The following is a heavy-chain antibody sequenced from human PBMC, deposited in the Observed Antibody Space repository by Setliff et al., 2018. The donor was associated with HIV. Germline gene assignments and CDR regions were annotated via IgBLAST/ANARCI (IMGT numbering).Heavy chain of an antibody. CDR2: ISAYTGKT. CDR1: GYTFTSYG. Sequence: ASVKVSCKASGYTFTSYGISWVRQAPGQGLEWMGWISAYTGKTNYAQKLQGRVTMTTDTSTSTAYMELRSLRSDDTAMYYRARDFIRDSSGYSHAEYFQHWGQGTLVTVSS. D-gene: IGHD3-22*01. V-gene: IGHV1-18*01. CDR3: ARDFIRDSSGYSHAEYFQH. J-gene: IGHJ1*01.